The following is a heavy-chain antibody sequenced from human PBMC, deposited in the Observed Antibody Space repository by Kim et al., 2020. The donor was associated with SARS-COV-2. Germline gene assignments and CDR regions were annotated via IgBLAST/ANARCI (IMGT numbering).Heavy chain of an antibody. Sequence: GGSLRLSCAASGFTFSVYGMHWVRQAPGKGLEWVAVIRSDGSNKYYADSVKGRFTISRDNSKNMLFLQMNSLRAEDTAGYYCANFESWGQGTLVTASS. J-gene: IGHJ4*02. V-gene: IGHV3-33*06. CDR2: IRSDGSNK. CDR1: GFTFSVYG. CDR3: ANFES.